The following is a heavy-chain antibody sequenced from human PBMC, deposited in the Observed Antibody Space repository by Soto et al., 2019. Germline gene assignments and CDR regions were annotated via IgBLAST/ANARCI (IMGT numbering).Heavy chain of an antibody. CDR2: ISAYNGNT. J-gene: IGHJ4*02. V-gene: IGHV1-18*04. Sequence: GASVKVSFKASGYTFTSYGISWVRQAPGQGLEWMGWISAYNGNTNYAQKLQGRVTMTTDTSTSTAYMELRSLRSDDTAVYYCARELKVGYCSGGSCYGPFDYWGQGTLVTVPQ. CDR3: ARELKVGYCSGGSCYGPFDY. D-gene: IGHD2-15*01. CDR1: GYTFTSYG.